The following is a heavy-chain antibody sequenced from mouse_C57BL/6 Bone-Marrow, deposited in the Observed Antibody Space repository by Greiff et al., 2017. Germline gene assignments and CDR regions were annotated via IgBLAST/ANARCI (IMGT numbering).Heavy chain of an antibody. D-gene: IGHD2-14*01. V-gene: IGHV1-52*01. CDR2: IDPSDSET. J-gene: IGHJ3*01. CDR1: GYTFTSYW. CDR3: ARRGYDGAWFAY. Sequence: QVQLQQPGAELVRPGSSVKLSCKASGYTFTSYWMHWVKQRPIQGLEWIGNIDPSDSETHYNQKFKDKATLTVDKSSRTAYMQLSSLTSEDSAVYYCARRGYDGAWFAYWGQGTRVTVSA.